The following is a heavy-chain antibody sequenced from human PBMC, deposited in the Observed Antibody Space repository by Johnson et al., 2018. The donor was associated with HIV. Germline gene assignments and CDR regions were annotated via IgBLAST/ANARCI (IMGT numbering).Heavy chain of an antibody. Sequence: EMQLVESGGGLVQPGGSLRLSCAASGFTVSSNYMSWVRQAPGKGLEWVSVIYSGGSTYYADYADSVKGRFTISRDNSKNTLYLQMDSLRAEDTAVYYCARPLFSGSPLAFEIWGQGTMITVSS. CDR3: ARPLFSGSPLAFEI. J-gene: IGHJ3*02. D-gene: IGHD1-26*01. CDR1: GFTVSSNY. V-gene: IGHV3-66*04. CDR2: IYSGGST.